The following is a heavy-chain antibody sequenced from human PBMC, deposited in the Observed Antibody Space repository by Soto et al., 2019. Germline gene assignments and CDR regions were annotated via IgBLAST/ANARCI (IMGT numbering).Heavy chain of an antibody. J-gene: IGHJ5*02. Sequence: SGGSLRLSCAASGFTFSSYSMNWVRQAPGKGLEWVSYISLGTSTIYYADSVKGRFTISRDDAKNSLYLQMNSLRDEDTAVYYCARDNGMAGSFDPWGQGTLVTVSS. D-gene: IGHD2-8*01. CDR2: ISLGTSTI. CDR3: ARDNGMAGSFDP. V-gene: IGHV3-48*02. CDR1: GFTFSSYS.